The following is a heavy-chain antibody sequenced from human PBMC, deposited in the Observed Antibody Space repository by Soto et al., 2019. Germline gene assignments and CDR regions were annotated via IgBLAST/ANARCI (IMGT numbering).Heavy chain of an antibody. D-gene: IGHD3-16*01. Sequence: QVQLVQSGAEVKRPGASVKVSCKASGYTFTSYGISWVRQAPGQGLEWMGWISAYNGNTNYAQKLQGRVTMTTDTSTSTAYMELRSLRSDDTAVYYCARDRDYDSYYYYGMDVWGQGTTVTVSS. J-gene: IGHJ6*02. CDR3: ARDRDYDSYYYYGMDV. CDR1: GYTFTSYG. CDR2: ISAYNGNT. V-gene: IGHV1-18*01.